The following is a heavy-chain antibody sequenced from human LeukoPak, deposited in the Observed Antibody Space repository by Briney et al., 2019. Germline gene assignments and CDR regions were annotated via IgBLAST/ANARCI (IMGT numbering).Heavy chain of an antibody. Sequence: GGSLRLSCAASGFTFSSYAMHWVRQAPGKGLEWVAVISYDGSNKYYADSVKGRFTISRDNSKNTLYLQMNSLRAEDTAVYYCARGDPWSGSNHYYYYYGMDVWGQGTTATVSS. CDR1: GFTFSSYA. D-gene: IGHD3-3*01. CDR2: ISYDGSNK. V-gene: IGHV3-30-3*01. J-gene: IGHJ6*02. CDR3: ARGDPWSGSNHYYYYYGMDV.